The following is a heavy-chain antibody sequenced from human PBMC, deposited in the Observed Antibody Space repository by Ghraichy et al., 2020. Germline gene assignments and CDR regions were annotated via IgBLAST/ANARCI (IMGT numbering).Heavy chain of an antibody. CDR3: AKDPGGSGWSLDSYYYGMDV. J-gene: IGHJ6*01. V-gene: IGHV3-30*18. D-gene: IGHD6-19*01. CDR1: GFAFRSYG. CDR2: ISYDGSNK. Sequence: GGSLRLSCAASGFAFRSYGMHWVRQAPGKGLEWMAVISYDGSNKKYADSVKGRFTISRDNSKNTVYVQMNSLREEDTAVYYCAKDPGGSGWSLDSYYYGMDVWGQGTTVTVSS.